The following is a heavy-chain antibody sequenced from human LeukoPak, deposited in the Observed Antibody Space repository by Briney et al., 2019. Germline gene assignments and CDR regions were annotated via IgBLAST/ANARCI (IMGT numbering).Heavy chain of an antibody. CDR2: IVNNGDST. V-gene: IGHV3-64*01. D-gene: IGHD6-19*01. Sequence: PGGSLRLSCAASGFTFSSYAMHWVRQAPGEGLESVSAIVNNGDSTYYANSVKGRFTISRDNSKNTLYLQMGSLRAEDMAVYYCARVAVAGVFDYWGQGTLVTVSS. CDR1: GFTFSSYA. CDR3: ARVAVAGVFDY. J-gene: IGHJ4*02.